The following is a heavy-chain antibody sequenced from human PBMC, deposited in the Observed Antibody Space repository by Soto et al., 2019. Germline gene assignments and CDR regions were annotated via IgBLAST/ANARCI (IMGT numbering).Heavy chain of an antibody. Sequence: QVQLVQSGAEVKKPGSSVKVSCKASGGTFSSYAISWVRQAPGQGLEWMGGIIPIFGTANYAQKFQGRVRFSADGSPSTADMALSSLRAEDTAVYYCARGWEHAFDIWGQGTMVTVSS. V-gene: IGHV1-69*12. CDR2: IIPIFGTA. CDR1: GGTFSSYA. D-gene: IGHD1-1*01. J-gene: IGHJ3*02. CDR3: ARGWEHAFDI.